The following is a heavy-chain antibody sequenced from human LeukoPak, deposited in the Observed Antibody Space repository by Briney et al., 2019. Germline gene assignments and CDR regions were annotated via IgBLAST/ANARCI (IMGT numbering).Heavy chain of an antibody. V-gene: IGHV4-39*07. J-gene: IGHJ6*03. D-gene: IGHD2-15*01. CDR2: IDHSGGT. Sequence: PSETLSLTCTVSGDSIGGSSYYWAWVRQPPGKGLEWIGEIDHSGGTNYNPSLKSRVTISVDTSKNQFSLKLTSVTAADAAVYYCARMRGGGIGYSNYMDVWGKGTTVIVSS. CDR3: ARMRGGGIGYSNYMDV. CDR1: GDSIGGSSYY.